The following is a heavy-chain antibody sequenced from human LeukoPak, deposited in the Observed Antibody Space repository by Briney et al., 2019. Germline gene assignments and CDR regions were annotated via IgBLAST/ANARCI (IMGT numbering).Heavy chain of an antibody. Sequence: SETLSLTCTVSGGSISSYYWSWIRQPPGKGLEWIGYIYYSGSTNYNPSLKSRVTISVDTSKNQFSLKLSSVTAADTAVYYSATTLRRYYYMDVWGKGTTVTVSS. CDR1: GGSISSYY. J-gene: IGHJ6*03. D-gene: IGHD3-16*01. CDR2: IYYSGST. CDR3: ATTLRRYYYMDV. V-gene: IGHV4-59*08.